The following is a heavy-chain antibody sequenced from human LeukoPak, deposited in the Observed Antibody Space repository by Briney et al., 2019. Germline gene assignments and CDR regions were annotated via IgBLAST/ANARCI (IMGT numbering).Heavy chain of an antibody. J-gene: IGHJ4*02. V-gene: IGHV3-21*01. Sequence: GGSLRLSCAASGLTFSSYSMNWVRQAPGKGLEWVSSISGSSSYIYYADSVKGRFTISRDNAKNSLYLQMNSLRAEDTAVYYCARGRIAAAGRLDYWGQGTLVTVSS. CDR3: ARGRIAAAGRLDY. CDR1: GLTFSSYS. D-gene: IGHD6-13*01. CDR2: ISGSSSYI.